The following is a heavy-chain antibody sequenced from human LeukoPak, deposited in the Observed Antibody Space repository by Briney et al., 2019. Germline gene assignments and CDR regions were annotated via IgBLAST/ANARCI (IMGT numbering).Heavy chain of an antibody. J-gene: IGHJ4*02. Sequence: GGSLRLSCAASGFTFTSYSMNWVRQAPGKGLEWVSYISSSSSTIYYADSVKGRFTISRDNAKNSLYLQMNSLRDEDTAVYYCARRKGGATILYYFDYWGQGTLVTVSS. CDR1: GFTFTSYS. V-gene: IGHV3-48*02. CDR2: ISSSSSTI. CDR3: ARRKGGATILYYFDY. D-gene: IGHD1-26*01.